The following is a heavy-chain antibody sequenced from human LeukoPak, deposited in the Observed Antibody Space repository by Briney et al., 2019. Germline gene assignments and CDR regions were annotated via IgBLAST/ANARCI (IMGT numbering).Heavy chain of an antibody. CDR2: ISAYNGNT. CDR3: ARVRAYYYDSSGYYSY. CDR1: GYTFTSYG. V-gene: IGHV1-18*01. J-gene: IGHJ4*02. D-gene: IGHD3-22*01. Sequence: GASVKVSCKASGYTFTSYGISWVRQAPGQGLEWMGWISAYNGNTNYAQKFQGRVTMTRDTSISTAYMELSRLRSDDTAVYYCARVRAYYYDSSGYYSYWGRGTLVTVSS.